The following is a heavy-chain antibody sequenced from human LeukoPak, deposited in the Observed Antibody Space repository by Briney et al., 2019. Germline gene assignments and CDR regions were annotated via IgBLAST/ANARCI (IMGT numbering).Heavy chain of an antibody. CDR1: GYTFTSCD. Sequence: ASVKVSCKASGYTFTSCDINWVRQATGQGLEWIGWISPYNSHRKYADKFQGRVTMTTDTSTTTSYMELRSLRSDDTAVYFCANVAKGRYFFYYMDVWGKGTTVTVS. CDR3: ANVAKGRYFFYYMDV. J-gene: IGHJ6*03. V-gene: IGHV1-18*01. CDR2: ISPYNSHR. D-gene: IGHD2-15*01.